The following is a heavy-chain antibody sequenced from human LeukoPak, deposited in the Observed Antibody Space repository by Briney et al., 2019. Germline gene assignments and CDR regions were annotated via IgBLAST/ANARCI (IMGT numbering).Heavy chain of an antibody. J-gene: IGHJ3*02. CDR2: ISYDGSNK. Sequence: PGRSLRLSCAASGFTFSSYAMHWVRQAPGKGLEGVAVISYDGSNKYYADSVKGRFTISRDNSKNTLYLQMNSMRAEDTAVYYCAREGYSGDYEGHAFDIWGQGTMVTVSS. CDR3: AREGYSGDYEGHAFDI. V-gene: IGHV3-30*04. CDR1: GFTFSSYA. D-gene: IGHD4-17*01.